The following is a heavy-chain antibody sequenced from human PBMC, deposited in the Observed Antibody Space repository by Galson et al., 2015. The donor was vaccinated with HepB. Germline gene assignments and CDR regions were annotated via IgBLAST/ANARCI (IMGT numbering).Heavy chain of an antibody. CDR2: ISYAGSND. CDR1: GFTFSSYG. CDR3: ARAELMRDQGCFDY. Sequence: SLRLSCAASGFTFSSYGMHWVRQAPGKGLEWVAVISYAGSNDYYADSVRGRFTISRDNSRNTLYLQMNSLRTEDTAVYYCARAELMRDQGCFDYWGQGSLVTVSS. J-gene: IGHJ4*02. V-gene: IGHV3-30*03. D-gene: IGHD3-10*01.